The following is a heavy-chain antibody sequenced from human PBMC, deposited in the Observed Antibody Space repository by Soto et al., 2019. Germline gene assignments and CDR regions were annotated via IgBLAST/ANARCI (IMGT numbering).Heavy chain of an antibody. CDR2: IYYSGST. V-gene: IGHV4-31*03. D-gene: IGHD3-10*01. CDR1: GGSIRSGGYY. J-gene: IGHJ5*02. Sequence: PSETLSLTCTVSGGSIRSGGYYWSWIRQHPGKGLEWIGYIYYSGSTYYNPSLKSRVTISVDTSKNQFSLKLSSVTAADTAVYYCARVGSGTLNWFDPWGQGTLVTVS. CDR3: ARVGSGTLNWFDP.